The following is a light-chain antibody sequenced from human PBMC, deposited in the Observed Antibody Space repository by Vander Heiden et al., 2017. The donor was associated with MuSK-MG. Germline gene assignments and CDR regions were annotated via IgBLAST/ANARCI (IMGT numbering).Light chain of an antibody. V-gene: IGLV2-23*01. CDR2: EGS. Sequence: QSALTQPASASGSPGQSITISCTGPSSDVGRYNLVSWYQQHPGKAPKLIDYEGSKRPSGVSNRFSGSKSGNTASLTISGPQAEDEADYYCCSYAGSSTPWVFGGGTKLTVL. J-gene: IGLJ3*02. CDR3: CSYAGSSTPWV. CDR1: SSDVGRYNL.